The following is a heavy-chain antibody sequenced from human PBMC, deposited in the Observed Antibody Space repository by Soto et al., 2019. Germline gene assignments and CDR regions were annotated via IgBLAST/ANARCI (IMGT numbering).Heavy chain of an antibody. CDR3: ARDSGYCSGGSCYKYAGFGYFDL. V-gene: IGHV3-48*01. CDR2: ISSSSSTI. CDR1: GFTFSSYS. D-gene: IGHD2-15*01. Sequence: EVQLVESGGGLVQPGGSLRLSCAASGFTFSSYSMNWVRQAPGKGLEWVSYISSSSSTIYYADSVKGRFTISRDNAKNSLYLQMNSLRAEDTAVYYCARDSGYCSGGSCYKYAGFGYFDLWGRGTLVTVSS. J-gene: IGHJ2*01.